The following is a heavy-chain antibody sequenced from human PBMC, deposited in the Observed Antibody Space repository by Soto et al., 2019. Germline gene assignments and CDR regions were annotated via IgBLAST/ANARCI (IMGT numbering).Heavy chain of an antibody. CDR3: ARDPLAAAGNITWFDP. V-gene: IGHV1-69*13. J-gene: IGHJ5*02. Sequence: SVKVSCKASGGTFSSYAISWVRQAPGQGLEWMGGIIPIFGTANYAQKFQGRVTITADESTSTAYMELSSLRSEDTAVYYCARDPLAAAGNITWFDPWGQGTLVTVSS. CDR2: IIPIFGTA. CDR1: GGTFSSYA. D-gene: IGHD6-13*01.